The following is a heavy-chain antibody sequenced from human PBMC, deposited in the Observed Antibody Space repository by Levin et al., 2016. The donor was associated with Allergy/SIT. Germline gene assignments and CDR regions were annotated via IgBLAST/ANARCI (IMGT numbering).Heavy chain of an antibody. J-gene: IGHJ6*03. CDR3: ARTEFGELYMDV. CDR2: IYYTGST. V-gene: IGHV4-30-4*01. Sequence: LRLSCTVSGGSISSGDYYWSWIRQPPGKGLEWIGYIYYTGSTNYNPSLKSRVTISVATSGNQFSLKLTSVTAADTAVYYCARTEFGELYMDVWGKGTTVTVSS. CDR1: GGSISSGDYY. D-gene: IGHD3-10*01.